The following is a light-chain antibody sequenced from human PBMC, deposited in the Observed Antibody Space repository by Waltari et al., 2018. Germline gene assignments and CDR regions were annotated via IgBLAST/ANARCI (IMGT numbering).Light chain of an antibody. CDR1: GSVSRGV. Sequence: EIALTQSPGTLSLSVGERATVSCRAIGSVSRGVAWYQQKPGQDPRLPIYGASTRATGLPDRFSCSGSGTYFILTFSRVGPEDFAVYYCQQYLRLPVTFGQGTTVEI. CDR3: QQYLRLPVT. CDR2: GAS. J-gene: IGKJ1*01. V-gene: IGKV3-20*01.